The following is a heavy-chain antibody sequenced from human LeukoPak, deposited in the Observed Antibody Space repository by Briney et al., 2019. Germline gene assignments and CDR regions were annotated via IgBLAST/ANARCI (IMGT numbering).Heavy chain of an antibody. D-gene: IGHD3-10*01. CDR2: IYSGGST. Sequence: GGSLRLSCAASGFIFRNYAMSWVRQAPGKGLEWVSVIYSGGSTYYADSVKGRFTISRDNSKNTLYLQMNSLRAEDTAVYYCARETGYGSGSFDYWGQGTLVTVSS. J-gene: IGHJ4*02. CDR3: ARETGYGSGSFDY. V-gene: IGHV3-66*01. CDR1: GFIFRNYA.